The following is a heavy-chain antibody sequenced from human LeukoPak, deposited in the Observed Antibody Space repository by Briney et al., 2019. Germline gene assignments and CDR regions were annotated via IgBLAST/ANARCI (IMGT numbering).Heavy chain of an antibody. CDR2: YSGGST. V-gene: IGHV3-53*01. Sequence: PGGSLRLSCAASGFTVSSNYMSWVRQAPGKGLEWVSIYSGGSTFYADSVKGRFTISRDNSKNTLYLQMNSLRAEDTAVYYCAIRKSGNAIDYWGQGTLVTVSS. J-gene: IGHJ4*02. D-gene: IGHD5-12*01. CDR1: GFTVSSNY. CDR3: AIRKSGNAIDY.